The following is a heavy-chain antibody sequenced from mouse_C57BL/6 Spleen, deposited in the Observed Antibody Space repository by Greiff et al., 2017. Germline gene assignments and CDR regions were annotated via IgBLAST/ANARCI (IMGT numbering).Heavy chain of an antibody. Sequence: VQLQQSGAELVKPGASVKLSCTASGFNIKDYYMHWVKQRTEQGLEWIGRIDPEDGETKYAPKFPGKDTITADTSSNTAYLQLSRLTSTDTAVYYCAPYYDYDNGYYAMDDWGQGTSVTVSS. CDR1: GFNIKDYY. CDR2: IDPEDGET. V-gene: IGHV14-2*01. J-gene: IGHJ4*01. CDR3: APYYDYDNGYYAMDD. D-gene: IGHD2-4*01.